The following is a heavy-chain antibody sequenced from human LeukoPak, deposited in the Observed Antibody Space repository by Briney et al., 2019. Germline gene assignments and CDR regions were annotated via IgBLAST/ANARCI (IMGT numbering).Heavy chain of an antibody. CDR2: ISGTTNRT. CDR1: GFTFDDYA. V-gene: IGHV3-20*04. CDR3: AREFRLWKTFDM. J-gene: IGHJ3*02. Sequence: GGSLRLSCAASGFTFDDYAMTWVRQAPGKGLEWVSGISGTTNRTYYADSVKGRFTISRDNAKNTLYLQMNSLRAEDTAVYYCAREFRLWKTFDMWGQGTMVTVSS. D-gene: IGHD2-21*01.